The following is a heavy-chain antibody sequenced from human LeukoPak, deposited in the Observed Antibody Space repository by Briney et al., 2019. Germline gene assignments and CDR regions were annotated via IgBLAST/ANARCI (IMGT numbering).Heavy chain of an antibody. Sequence: KASETLSLTCAVSGYSTSSSNWWGWIRQPQGKGLEWIGYIYYSGSTYYNPSLESRVTMSLDTSKNQISLNLSSVTAVDTAVYYCARAGPTTAVDAFDIWGLGTKVIVSS. CDR2: IYYSGST. CDR3: ARAGPTTAVDAFDI. V-gene: IGHV4-28*03. CDR1: GYSTSSSNW. J-gene: IGHJ3*02. D-gene: IGHD1-26*01.